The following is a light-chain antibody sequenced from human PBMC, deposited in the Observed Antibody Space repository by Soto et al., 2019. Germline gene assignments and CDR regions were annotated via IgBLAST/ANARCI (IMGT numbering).Light chain of an antibody. J-gene: IGKJ1*01. Sequence: DIQLTQSPSFLSAAVGDRVTITCRSSQGISNYLAWYQQEPGKAPKFLIYATSTLQSGVPSRFSGSGSGKEFTLTISSLQPDDFATYYCKHHNSPSKFGQGTKVDIK. CDR1: QGISNY. CDR2: ATS. CDR3: KHHNSPSK. V-gene: IGKV1-9*01.